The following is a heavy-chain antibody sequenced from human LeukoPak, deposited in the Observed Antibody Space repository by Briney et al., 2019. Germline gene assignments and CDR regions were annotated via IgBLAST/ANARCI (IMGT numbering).Heavy chain of an antibody. CDR2: INPNSGGT. Sequence: ASVKVSCKASGYTFTGYYMHWVRQAPGQGLEWMGWINPNSGGTNYAQKFQGRVTMTRDTSISTAYMELSRLRSDDTAVYYCARSDYCSGGSRYPWGAFDPWGQGTLVTVSS. CDR1: GYTFTGYY. D-gene: IGHD2-15*01. CDR3: ARSDYCSGGSRYPWGAFDP. V-gene: IGHV1-2*02. J-gene: IGHJ5*02.